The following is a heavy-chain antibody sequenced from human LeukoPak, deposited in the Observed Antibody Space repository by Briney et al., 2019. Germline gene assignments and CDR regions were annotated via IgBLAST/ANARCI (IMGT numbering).Heavy chain of an antibody. V-gene: IGHV3-74*01. J-gene: IGHJ4*02. CDR3: ARGAADFLSLDY. Sequence: GGSLRLSCAASRFTFSTYWMHWVRQAPGKGLVWVSRINSDGSSTDYADSVKGRFTISRDNAKNTLYLQMNSLRAEDTAVYYCARGAADFLSLDYWGQGTLVTVSS. CDR2: INSDGSST. D-gene: IGHD2/OR15-2a*01. CDR1: RFTFSTYW.